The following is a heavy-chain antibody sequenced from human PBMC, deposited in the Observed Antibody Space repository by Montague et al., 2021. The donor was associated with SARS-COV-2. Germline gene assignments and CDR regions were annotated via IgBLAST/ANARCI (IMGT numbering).Heavy chain of an antibody. D-gene: IGHD1-1*01. CDR1: GFTFDIYY. Sequence: SLRLSCAASGFTFDIYYMHWVRQSPGKGLVWVSRINGDGRSTDYADFVKGRFTISRDNAKSVLYLQMNSLRVDDAATYYCASGGLAWKSGSWGQGTPVSVSS. J-gene: IGHJ5*02. CDR2: INGDGRST. V-gene: IGHV3-74*01. CDR3: ASGGLAWKSGS.